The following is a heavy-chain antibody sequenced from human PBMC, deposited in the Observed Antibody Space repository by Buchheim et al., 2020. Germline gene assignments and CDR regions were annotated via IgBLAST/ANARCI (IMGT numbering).Heavy chain of an antibody. CDR1: GGSVNGYF. CDR2: VSYSGST. J-gene: IGHJ5*02. Sequence: QVQLQESGPGLVKPSETLSLTCNVSGGSVNGYFWSWIRQPPGKGLEWIGCVSYSGSTHYNPSLERRVTISVDTSKNQFSLKLTYVTAADTAVYYCARGLTGGLSPFDPWGQGTL. CDR3: ARGLTGGLSPFDP. V-gene: IGHV4-59*02. D-gene: IGHD2-8*02.